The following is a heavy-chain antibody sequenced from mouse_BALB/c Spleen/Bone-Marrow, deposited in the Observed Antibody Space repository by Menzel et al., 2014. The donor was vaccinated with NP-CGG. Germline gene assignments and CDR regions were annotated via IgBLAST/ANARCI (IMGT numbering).Heavy chain of an antibody. CDR3: VRASVNPPWFVS. CDR2: IDPANGNT. CDR1: GFNIKDTH. D-gene: IGHD6-1*01. J-gene: IGHJ3*01. V-gene: IGHV14-3*02. Sequence: VQLKEPGAELVKPGASVKLSCTPSGFNIKDTHMHWVKQRPEQGLEWIGRIDPANGNTKYDPNFQGKATITADTSSNQPSRKSSSLQSKALAVFSGVRASVNPPWFVSGGQGPLSLSL.